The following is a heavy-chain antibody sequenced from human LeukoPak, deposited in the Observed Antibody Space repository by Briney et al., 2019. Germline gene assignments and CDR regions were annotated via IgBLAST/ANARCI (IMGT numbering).Heavy chain of an antibody. CDR1: GCSFTGYF. V-gene: IGHV1-2*02. CDR2: VDPESGGT. CDR3: AREGYH. J-gene: IGHJ5*02. Sequence: ASVKVSCKTSGCSFTGYFIHWVRQAPGQGLEWMGWVDPESGGTFYAPKFQGRVTITKDTSITTAYMELCRLTSDDTAVYYCAREGYHWGQGTLVTVSS.